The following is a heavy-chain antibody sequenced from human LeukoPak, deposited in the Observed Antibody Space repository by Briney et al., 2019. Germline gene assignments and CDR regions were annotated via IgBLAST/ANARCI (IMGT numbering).Heavy chain of an antibody. J-gene: IGHJ4*02. CDR1: GGSFSGYY. CDR2: INHSGST. V-gene: IGHV4-34*01. CDR3: ARSSLAVAGARYFDY. D-gene: IGHD6-19*01. Sequence: SETLSLTCAVYGGSFSGYYRSWIRQPPGKGLEWIGEINHSGSTNYNPSLKSRVTISVDTSKNQFSLKLSSVTAADTAVYYCARSSLAVAGARYFDYWGQGTLVTVSS.